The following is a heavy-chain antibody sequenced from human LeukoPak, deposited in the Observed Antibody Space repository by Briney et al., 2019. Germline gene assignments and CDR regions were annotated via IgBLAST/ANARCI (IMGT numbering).Heavy chain of an antibody. D-gene: IGHD3-16*01. CDR1: GFTFASYA. Sequence: PGGSLRLSCAASGFTFASYAMSWVRQAPGKGLEWVSAITGSGGSTYYADSVKGRFTISRDNSKNTLYLQMNNLRAEDTTVYYCAKRGERKYFDYWGQGTLVTVSS. V-gene: IGHV3-23*01. CDR3: AKRGERKYFDY. J-gene: IGHJ4*02. CDR2: ITGSGGST.